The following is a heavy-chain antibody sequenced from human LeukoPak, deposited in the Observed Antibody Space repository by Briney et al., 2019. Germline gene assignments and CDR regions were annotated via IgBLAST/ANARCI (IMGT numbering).Heavy chain of an antibody. J-gene: IGHJ5*02. Sequence: PGGSLRLSCAASGFTFSSYWMSWVRQAPGKGLEGVANIKQDGSEKYYVDSVKGRFTISRDNAKNSLYLQMNRLTPEDTAVYYCASGWYFGVVNAWGQGTLVTVSS. CDR3: ASGWYFGVVNA. D-gene: IGHD3-3*01. V-gene: IGHV3-7*01. CDR2: IKQDGSEK. CDR1: GFTFSSYW.